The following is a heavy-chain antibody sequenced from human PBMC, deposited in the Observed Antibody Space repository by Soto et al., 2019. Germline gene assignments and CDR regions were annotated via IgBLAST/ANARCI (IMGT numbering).Heavy chain of an antibody. CDR1: GFTFINYW. CDR2: IKQDGSEK. D-gene: IGHD5-12*01. V-gene: IGHV3-7*01. CDR3: AKVDRRDGYQYPPDY. Sequence: PGGSLRLSCATSGFTFINYWMSWVRQAPGKGLEWVASIKQDGSEKYYADSVKGRFTISRDNSKNTLYLQMNSLRAEDTAVYYCAKVDRRDGYQYPPDYWGQGTLVTVSS. J-gene: IGHJ4*02.